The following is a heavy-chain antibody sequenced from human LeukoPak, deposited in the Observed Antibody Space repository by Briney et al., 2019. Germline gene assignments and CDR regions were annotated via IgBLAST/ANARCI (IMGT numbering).Heavy chain of an antibody. J-gene: IGHJ4*02. Sequence: SETLSLTCTVSGGSISSSSYYWGWIRQPPGKGLEWIGSIYYSGSTYYNPSLKSRVTISVDTSKNQFSLKLSSVTAADTAVYYCYCRAPAHTAMVAYFDYWGQGTLVTVSS. CDR1: GGSISSSSYY. CDR2: IYYSGST. V-gene: IGHV4-39*07. CDR3: YCRAPAHTAMVAYFDY. D-gene: IGHD5-18*01.